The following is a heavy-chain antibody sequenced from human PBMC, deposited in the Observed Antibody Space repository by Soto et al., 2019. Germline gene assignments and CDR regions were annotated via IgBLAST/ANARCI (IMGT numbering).Heavy chain of an antibody. CDR1: GYSFASYW. CDR3: ARRAHMSRRGETFSYYYYGMDV. CDR2: IDPIDSYT. J-gene: IGHJ6*02. V-gene: IGHV5-10-1*01. D-gene: IGHD3-16*01. Sequence: GESLQISCKCSGYSFASYWVSWVRQQPGKGLEWMGRIDPIDSYTNYSPSFQGHVTISADKSISTAYLQWSSLKASDTAMYYCARRAHMSRRGETFSYYYYGMDVWGQGTTVTVSS.